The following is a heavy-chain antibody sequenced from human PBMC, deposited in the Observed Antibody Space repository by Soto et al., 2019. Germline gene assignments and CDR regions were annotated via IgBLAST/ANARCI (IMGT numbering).Heavy chain of an antibody. CDR3: ARVRGKLVIWYFDL. D-gene: IGHD2-21*01. Sequence: PGGSLRLSCAASGFTFSSYAMHWVRQAPGKGLEWVAVISYDGSNKYYADSVKGSFTISRDNSKNTLYLQMNSLRAEDTAVYYCARVRGKLVIWYFDLWGRGTMGTVPQ. J-gene: IGHJ2*01. V-gene: IGHV3-30-3*01. CDR2: ISYDGSNK. CDR1: GFTFSSYA.